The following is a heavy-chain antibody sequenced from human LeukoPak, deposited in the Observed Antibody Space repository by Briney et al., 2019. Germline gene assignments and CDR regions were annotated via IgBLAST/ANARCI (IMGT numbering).Heavy chain of an antibody. Sequence: GGSLRLSCSAAGFTFRSHAMHWVRQAPGKGPEYVSTINDDGSLTYYADSVKGRFTISRDNSKNTVYLQMINLRPDDSAVYHCLKGGWATIGPPKDWGQGTQVSVSS. CDR2: INDDGSLT. CDR1: GFTFRSHA. J-gene: IGHJ4*02. V-gene: IGHV3-64D*08. D-gene: IGHD5-24*01. CDR3: LKGGWATIGPPKD.